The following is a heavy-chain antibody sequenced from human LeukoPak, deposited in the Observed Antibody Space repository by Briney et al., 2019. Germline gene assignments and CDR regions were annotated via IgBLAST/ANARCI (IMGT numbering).Heavy chain of an antibody. CDR2: IKQDGSEK. CDR1: GFTFSSYW. V-gene: IGHV3-7*01. J-gene: IGHJ4*02. CDR3: ARDYCSGGSYYKAMIY. Sequence: GGSLRLSCAASGFTFSSYWMSWVRQAPGKGLEWVANIKQDGSEKYYVDSVKGRFTISRDNAKNSLYLQMNSLRAEDTAVYYCARDYCSGGSYYKAMIYWGQGTLVTVSS. D-gene: IGHD2-15*01.